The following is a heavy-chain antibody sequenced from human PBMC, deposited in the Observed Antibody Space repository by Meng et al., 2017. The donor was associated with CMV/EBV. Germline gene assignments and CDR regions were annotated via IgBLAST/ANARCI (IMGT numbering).Heavy chain of an antibody. CDR2: INHSGRT. J-gene: IGHJ4*02. V-gene: IGHV4-34*01. CDR3: AGGIAAAGTRYFDY. D-gene: IGHD6-13*01. CDR1: GGSFSGYY. Sequence: QAQLQRWGVGVFKPSDTPFLTCAVYGGSFSGYYWSWIRQPPGKGLEWIGEINHSGRTNYNPSLKSRVTISVDTSKNQFSLKLSSVTAADTAVYYCAGGIAAAGTRYFDYWGQGTLVTVSS.